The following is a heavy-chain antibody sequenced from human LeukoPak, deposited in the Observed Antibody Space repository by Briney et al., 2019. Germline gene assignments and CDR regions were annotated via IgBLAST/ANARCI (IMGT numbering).Heavy chain of an antibody. CDR2: ISSGGNLI. J-gene: IGHJ4*02. CDR3: ARGGNFDY. CDR1: AFTFRSYE. D-gene: IGHD3-10*01. Sequence: PGGSLRLSYTASAFTFRSYEMNWVRQAPGKGLEWVSYISSGGNLIYYADSVKGRFTISRDNAKNSVYLQMNSLRAEDTAVYYCARGGNFDYWGQGTLVTVSS. V-gene: IGHV3-48*03.